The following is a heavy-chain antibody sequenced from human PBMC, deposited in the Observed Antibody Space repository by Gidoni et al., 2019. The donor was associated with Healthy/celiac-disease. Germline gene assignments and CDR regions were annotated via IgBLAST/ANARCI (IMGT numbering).Heavy chain of an antibody. CDR2: IIPILGIA. J-gene: IGHJ6*02. D-gene: IGHD6-19*01. V-gene: IGHV1-69*02. CDR1: GGTFSSYT. Sequence: QVQLVQSGAEVKKPGSSVKVSCKASGGTFSSYTISWVRQAPGQGLEWMGRIIPILGIANYAQKFQGRVTITADKATSTAYMELSSLRSEDTAVYYCARGVYSSGWFNPNTNYYYGMDVWGQGTTVTVSS. CDR3: ARGVYSSGWFNPNTNYYYGMDV.